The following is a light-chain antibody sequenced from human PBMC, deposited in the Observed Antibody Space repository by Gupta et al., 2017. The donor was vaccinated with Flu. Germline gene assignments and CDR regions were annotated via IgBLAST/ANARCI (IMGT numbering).Light chain of an antibody. CDR3: MQALQTPYS. CDR2: LGS. V-gene: IGKV2-28*01. Sequence: DIVMTQSPLSLPVTPGEPASISCRSSQSLLNSNGRNYLDWYLQKPGQSPHLLIYLGSNRASGVPDRFSGSGSGTDFTLKISRVEAEDVRIYYCMQALQTPYSFGQGTKLEIK. CDR1: QSLLNSNGRNY. J-gene: IGKJ2*03.